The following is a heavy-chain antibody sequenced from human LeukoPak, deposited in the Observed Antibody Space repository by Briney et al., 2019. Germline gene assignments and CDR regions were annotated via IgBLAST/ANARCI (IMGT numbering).Heavy chain of an antibody. Sequence: GGSLRLSCAASGFTFSSYAMSWVRQAPGKGPEWVSAISGSGGSTYYADSVKGRFTISRDNSKNTLYLQMNSLRAEDTAVYYCAKTIGITMGRYYYYGMDVWGQGTTVTVSS. CDR3: AKTIGITMGRYYYYGMDV. CDR1: GFTFSSYA. D-gene: IGHD3-10*01. CDR2: ISGSGGST. J-gene: IGHJ6*02. V-gene: IGHV3-23*01.